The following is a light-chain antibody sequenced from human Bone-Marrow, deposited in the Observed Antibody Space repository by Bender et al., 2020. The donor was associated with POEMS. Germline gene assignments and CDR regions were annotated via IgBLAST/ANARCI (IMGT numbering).Light chain of an antibody. CDR2: DVL. CDR3: CSYAGSRTFGVI. CDR1: PAHVGNFQY. Sequence: QSALTQPRSVSGSPGQSVTLSCSGSPAHVGNFQYVSWYQQVPGQAPTLIICDVLNRPSGVSNRFSGSKSGDTASLTISGLQAEDEGDYYCCSYAGSRTFGVIFGGGTRLTVL. J-gene: IGLJ2*01. V-gene: IGLV2-11*01.